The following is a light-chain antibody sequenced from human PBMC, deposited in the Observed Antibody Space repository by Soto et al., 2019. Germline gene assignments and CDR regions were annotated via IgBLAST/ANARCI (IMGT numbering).Light chain of an antibody. Sequence: DIQMTQSPSALSASVGDRVTITCRASQSISSWLAWYQQKPGKAPKRLIYKASSLESGVPSRFSGSGSGTEFTLTISSLQPDDFATYYCQQYNSWTFGQGTKVDI. CDR1: QSISSW. CDR2: KAS. V-gene: IGKV1-5*03. CDR3: QQYNSWT. J-gene: IGKJ1*01.